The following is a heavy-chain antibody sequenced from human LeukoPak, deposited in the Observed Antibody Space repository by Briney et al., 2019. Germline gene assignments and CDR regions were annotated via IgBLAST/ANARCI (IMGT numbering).Heavy chain of an antibody. V-gene: IGHV6-1*01. CDR1: GDSVSSNSAA. Sequence: SQTLSLTCAISGDSVSSNSAAWNWIRQSPSRGLEWLGRTFYRSKWVYDYALSVKGRMTFNSDTSKNQFSLQLNSVTPDDTAVYYCARGPLVPDARVWYWSATDVWGQGTTVIVSS. CDR3: ARGPLVPDARVWYWSATDV. J-gene: IGHJ6*02. D-gene: IGHD6-19*01. CDR2: TFYRSKWVY.